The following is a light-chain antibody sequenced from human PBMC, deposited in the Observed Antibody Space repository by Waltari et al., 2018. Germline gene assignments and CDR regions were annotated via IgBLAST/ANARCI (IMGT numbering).Light chain of an antibody. V-gene: IGKV2-30*02. CDR1: QSLVHSDGNTY. CDR2: RVS. Sequence: DVVMTQSPLSLPVTLGQPASISCRSSQSLVHSDGNTYLNWFQQRPGQSPRRLFYRVSNRDSGVPDRFSGSGSGTDFTLKISRVEAEDVGVYYCMQGPHWPWTFGQGTKVEIK. CDR3: MQGPHWPWT. J-gene: IGKJ1*01.